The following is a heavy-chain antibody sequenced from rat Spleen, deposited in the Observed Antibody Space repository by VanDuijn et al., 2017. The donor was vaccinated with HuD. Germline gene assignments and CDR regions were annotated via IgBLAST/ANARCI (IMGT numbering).Heavy chain of an antibody. CDR2: LWRGGST. D-gene: IGHD1-1*01. CDR1: GFSVSDYS. V-gene: IGHV2S63*01. J-gene: IGHJ2*01. Sequence: VQLKESGPGLVQPSQTLSLTCTVSGFSVSDYSVHWIRQPPGKGLEWMGVLWRGGSTTYNSTLKSRLSISKDTSKSQVFLKMNSLQTEDTATYYCARGDSYSGDGPRWGQGVMVTVSS. CDR3: ARGDSYSGDGPR.